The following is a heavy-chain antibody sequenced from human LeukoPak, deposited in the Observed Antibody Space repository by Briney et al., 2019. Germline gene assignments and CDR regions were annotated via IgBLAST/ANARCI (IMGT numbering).Heavy chain of an antibody. V-gene: IGHV5-51*01. Sequence: PGESLKISCQSSGYSFTNYWIGWVRQMPGKGLEWMGIIHPGDSDTRDSPTFKGQVIFSVDKSINTAYLRWSSLKASDTAMYYCARAVAPAGNWAHFDYWGRGTLVTVSP. CDR3: ARAVAPAGNWAHFDY. D-gene: IGHD6-13*01. J-gene: IGHJ4*02. CDR1: GYSFTNYW. CDR2: IHPGDSDT.